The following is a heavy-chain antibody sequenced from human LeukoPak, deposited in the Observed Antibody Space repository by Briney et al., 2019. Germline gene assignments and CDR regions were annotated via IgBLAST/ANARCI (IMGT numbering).Heavy chain of an antibody. V-gene: IGHV5-51*01. Sequence: GESLKISCKGSGYSFTSHWIGWVRQMPGKGLEWMGIIYPGDSDTRYSPSFQGQVTISADKSISAAYLQWSSLKASDTAMYYCARSPYDILTGYYQYYFGYWGQGTLVTVSS. CDR2: IYPGDSDT. J-gene: IGHJ4*02. CDR3: ARSPYDILTGYYQYYFGY. CDR1: GYSFTSHW. D-gene: IGHD3-9*01.